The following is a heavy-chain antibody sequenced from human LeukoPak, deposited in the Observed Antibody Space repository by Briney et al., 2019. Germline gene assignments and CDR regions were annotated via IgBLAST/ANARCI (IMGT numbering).Heavy chain of an antibody. J-gene: IGHJ3*02. CDR3: ARGKSGSHDLGAFDI. V-gene: IGHV1-18*01. CDR2: ISAYNGNT. Sequence: GASVKVSCKASGYTFTSSGISWVRQAPGQGLEWMGWISAYNGNTNYAQKLQGRVTMTTDTSTSTAYMELRSLRSDDTAVYYCARGKSGSHDLGAFDIWGQGTMVTVSS. D-gene: IGHD1-26*01. CDR1: GYTFTSSG.